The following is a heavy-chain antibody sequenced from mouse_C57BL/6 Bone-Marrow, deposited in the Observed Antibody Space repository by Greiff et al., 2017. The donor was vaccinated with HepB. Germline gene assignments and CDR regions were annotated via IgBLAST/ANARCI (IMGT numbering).Heavy chain of an antibody. CDR2: IYPGDGDT. CDR3: ARWAAQAPFDY. D-gene: IGHD3-2*02. CDR1: GYAFSSSW. Sequence: QVQLQQSGPELVKPGASVKISCKASGYAFSSSWMNWVKQRPGKGLEWIGRIYPGDGDTNYNGKFKGKATLTADKSSSTAYMQLSSLTSEDSAVYFCARWAAQAPFDYWGQGTTLTVSS. J-gene: IGHJ2*01. V-gene: IGHV1-82*01.